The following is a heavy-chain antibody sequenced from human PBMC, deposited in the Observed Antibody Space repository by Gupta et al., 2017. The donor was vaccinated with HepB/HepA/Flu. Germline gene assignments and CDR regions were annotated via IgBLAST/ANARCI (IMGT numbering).Heavy chain of an antibody. J-gene: IGHJ5*02. D-gene: IGHD5-24*01. CDR3: ARINLHNWFDP. CDR1: GDSISRYY. Sequence: QVQLQESGPGLVKPSETLSLTCTVSGDSISRYYWSWIRQPAGKGLEWIGRIYITGTTDYNPSLKSRVTMSIDTSKNQFSLKLSSVTAADTAVYYCARINLHNWFDPGGQGTLVAVSS. CDR2: IYITGTT. V-gene: IGHV4-4*07.